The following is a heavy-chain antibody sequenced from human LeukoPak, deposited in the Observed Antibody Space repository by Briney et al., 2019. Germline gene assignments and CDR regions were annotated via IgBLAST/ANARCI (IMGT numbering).Heavy chain of an antibody. CDR3: AKLILGARSLFYF. Sequence: GGSLRLSCVASGFTFSSHAMSWVRQAPGKGLEWVSTISGSGDSTFYADSVKGRFTISRDNSKNTLYLQMSSLRADDTAMYYCAKLILGARSLFYFRGQGILVTVSS. J-gene: IGHJ4*02. CDR1: GFTFSSHA. D-gene: IGHD1-26*01. V-gene: IGHV3-23*01. CDR2: ISGSGDST.